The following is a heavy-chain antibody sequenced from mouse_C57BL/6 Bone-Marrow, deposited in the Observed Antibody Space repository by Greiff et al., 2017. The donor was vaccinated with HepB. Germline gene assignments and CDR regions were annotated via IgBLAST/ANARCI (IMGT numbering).Heavy chain of an antibody. V-gene: IGHV1-62-2*01. CDR2: FYPGSGSI. CDR1: GYTFTEYT. CDR3: ARHESDYYGSSYDWYFDD. D-gene: IGHD1-1*01. Sequence: QVQLQQSGAELVKPGASVKLSCKASGYTFTEYTIHWVKQRSGQGLEWIGWFYPGSGSIKYNEKFKDKATLTADKSSSTVYMELSRLTSEDSAVYLCARHESDYYGSSYDWYFDDWGTGTTVTVSS. J-gene: IGHJ1*03.